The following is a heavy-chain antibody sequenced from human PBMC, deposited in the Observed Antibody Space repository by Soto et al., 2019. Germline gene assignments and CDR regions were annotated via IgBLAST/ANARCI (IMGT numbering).Heavy chain of an antibody. V-gene: IGHV1-69*02. Sequence: QVQLVQSGAEVKKPGSSVKVSCKASGGTFSSYTISWVRQAPGQGLEWMGRIIPILGIANYAQKFQGRVTITADKSTSTAYMELSSLRSEDTAVYYCASGIPATARYYFDYWGQGTLVTVSS. CDR3: ASGIPATARYYFDY. CDR1: GGTFSSYT. J-gene: IGHJ4*02. D-gene: IGHD6-13*01. CDR2: IIPILGIA.